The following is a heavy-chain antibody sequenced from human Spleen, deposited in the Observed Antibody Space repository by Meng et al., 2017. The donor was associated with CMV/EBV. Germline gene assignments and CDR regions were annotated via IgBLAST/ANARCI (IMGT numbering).Heavy chain of an antibody. V-gene: IGHV3-23*01. Sequence: GESLKISCAASGFPFSDYTMTWVRQAPGKGLEWVSRIRGSGEGASYADSVRGRFTISRDNSQDTLYLQMTSLRPEDTAVYHCAKGAAFGVTAPDYWGQGTLVTVSS. D-gene: IGHD3-3*01. CDR3: AKGAAFGVTAPDY. J-gene: IGHJ4*02. CDR1: GFPFSDYT. CDR2: IRGSGEGA.